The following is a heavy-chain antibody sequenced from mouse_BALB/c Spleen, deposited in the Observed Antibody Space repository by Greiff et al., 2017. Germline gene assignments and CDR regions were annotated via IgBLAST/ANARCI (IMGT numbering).Heavy chain of an antibody. J-gene: IGHJ3*01. Sequence: VQLQQSGAELVRSGASVKLSCTASGFNIKDYYMHWVKQRPEQGLEWIGWIDPENGDTEYAPKFQGKATMTADTSSNTAYLQLSSLTSEDTAVYYCHYYGSSYWFASGAKGLWSLSLQ. CDR1: GFNIKDYY. D-gene: IGHD1-1*01. V-gene: IGHV14-4*02. CDR3: HYYGSSYWFAS. CDR2: IDPENGDT.